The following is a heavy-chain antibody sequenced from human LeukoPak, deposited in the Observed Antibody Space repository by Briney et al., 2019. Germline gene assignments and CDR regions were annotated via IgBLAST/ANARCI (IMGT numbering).Heavy chain of an antibody. CDR3: ARVTAVAVAYYYYGMDV. J-gene: IGHJ6*02. V-gene: IGHV4-34*01. D-gene: IGHD6-19*01. CDR1: GGSFSGYY. Sequence: SETLSLTCAVYGGSFSGYYWSWIRQPPGKGLEWIGSIYYSGSTYYNPSLKSRVTISVDTSKNQFSLKLSSVTAADTAVSYCARVTAVAVAYYYYGMDVWGQGTTVTVSS. CDR2: IYYSGST.